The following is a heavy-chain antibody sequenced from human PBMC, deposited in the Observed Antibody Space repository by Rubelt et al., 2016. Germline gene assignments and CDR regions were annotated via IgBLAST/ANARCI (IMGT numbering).Heavy chain of an antibody. CDR2: IYYSGST. V-gene: IGHV4-31*03. CDR1: GGSISSGGYY. CDR3: AKGATMMGYFDY. J-gene: IGHJ4*02. Sequence: QLQESGPGLVKPSQTLSLTCTVSGGSISSGGYYWSWIRQHPGKGLEWIGNIYYSGSTYSNPSFKSRVTISVDRSKNPFSLKLSSVTAADTAVYDCAKGATMMGYFDYWGQGTLVTVSS. D-gene: IGHD1-26*01.